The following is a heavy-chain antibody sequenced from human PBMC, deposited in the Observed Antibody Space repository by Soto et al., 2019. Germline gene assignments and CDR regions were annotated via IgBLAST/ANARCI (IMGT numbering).Heavy chain of an antibody. CDR2: IIPIFGTA. J-gene: IGHJ6*02. CDR3: ASGIVATLYYYFYYGLDV. CDR1: GGTFSSYA. V-gene: IGHV1-69*13. D-gene: IGHD5-12*01. Sequence: ASVKVSCKASGGTFSSYAISWVRQAPGQGLEWMGGIIPIFGTANYAQKFQGRVTITADESTSTAYMELSSLRSEDTAVYYCASGIVATLYYYFYYGLDVWGQGTTVTVSS.